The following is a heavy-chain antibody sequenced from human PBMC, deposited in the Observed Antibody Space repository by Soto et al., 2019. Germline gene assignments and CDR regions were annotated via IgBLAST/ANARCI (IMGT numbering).Heavy chain of an antibody. V-gene: IGHV4-30-4*01. CDR1: GGSISSGDYY. CDR3: ARSPMDLSNWFDP. CDR2: IYYSGST. J-gene: IGHJ5*02. D-gene: IGHD2-8*01. Sequence: SETLSLTCTVSGGSISSGDYYWSWIRQPPGKGLEWIGYIYYSGSTYYNPSLKSRVTISVDTSKNQFSLKLSSVTAADTAVYYCARSPMDLSNWFDPWGQGTRVTVSS.